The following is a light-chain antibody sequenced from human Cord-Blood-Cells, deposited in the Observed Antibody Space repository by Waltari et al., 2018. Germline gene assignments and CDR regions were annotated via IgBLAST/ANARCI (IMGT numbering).Light chain of an antibody. V-gene: IGKV3-15*01. CDR1: QSVSSN. Sequence: EIVMTQSPATLSVSPGERDTLSCRANQSVSSNLAWYQQKPGQAPRLLIYGASTRATGIPARFSGSGSGTEFTLTISSLQSEDFSVYYCQQYNNWPPLTFGGGTKVEIK. CDR3: QQYNNWPPLT. CDR2: GAS. J-gene: IGKJ4*01.